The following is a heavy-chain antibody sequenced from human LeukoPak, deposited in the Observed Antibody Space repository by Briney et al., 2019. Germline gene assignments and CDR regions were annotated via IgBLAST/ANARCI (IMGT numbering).Heavy chain of an antibody. V-gene: IGHV3-23*01. D-gene: IGHD3-22*01. CDR1: GFTFSSYA. CDR2: ISGSGGST. Sequence: GGSLRLSCAASGFTFSSYAMSWVRQAPGKGLEWVSAISGSGGSTYYADSVKGRSTISRDNSKNTLYLQMNSLRAEDTAVYYCAKEPYYYDSSGYDAGLAFDIWGQGTMVTVSS. J-gene: IGHJ3*02. CDR3: AKEPYYYDSSGYDAGLAFDI.